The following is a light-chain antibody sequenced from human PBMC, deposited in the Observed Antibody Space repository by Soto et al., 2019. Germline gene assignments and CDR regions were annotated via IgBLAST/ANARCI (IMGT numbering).Light chain of an antibody. J-gene: IGKJ4*01. CDR1: QDISNY. CDR2: DAS. CDR3: QQYDNLPLT. V-gene: IGKV1-33*01. Sequence: DIQMTQSLSSLSASVGDRVTITCQTSQDISNYLNWYQQKSGKAPELLIYDASNLETGVPSRFSGSGSGTDFTFTISSLQPEDIATYYCQQYDNLPLTFGGGTKVAIK.